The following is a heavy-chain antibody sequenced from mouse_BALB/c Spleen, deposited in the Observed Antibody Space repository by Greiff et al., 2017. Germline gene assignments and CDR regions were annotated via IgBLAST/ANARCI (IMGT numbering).Heavy chain of an antibody. D-gene: IGHD1-1*01. CDR2: INPYNGDT. V-gene: IGHV1-37*01. Sequence: VQLQQSGPELVKPGASVKISCKASGYSFTGYFMNWVKQSHGKSLAWIGRINPYNGDTYYNQKFKGKATLTVDKSSSTAHMELLSLTSEDSAVYYCGRDYGSSYDYFDYWGQGTTLTVSS. CDR3: GRDYGSSYDYFDY. J-gene: IGHJ2*01. CDR1: GYSFTGYF.